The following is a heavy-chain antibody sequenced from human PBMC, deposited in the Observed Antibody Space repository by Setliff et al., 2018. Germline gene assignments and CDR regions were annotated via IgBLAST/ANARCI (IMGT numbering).Heavy chain of an antibody. V-gene: IGHV4-34*01. D-gene: IGHD1-26*01. CDR2: INHSGSS. J-gene: IGHJ4*02. Sequence: SETLSLTCAVYGGSFSGYYWTWIRRPPGKGLEWIGEINHSGSSNYNPSLKRRVTISVDTSKDQFSLNLSSVTAADTAVYYCARGPRYSGSYYVNYWGQGTLVTVSS. CDR1: GGSFSGYY. CDR3: ARGPRYSGSYYVNY.